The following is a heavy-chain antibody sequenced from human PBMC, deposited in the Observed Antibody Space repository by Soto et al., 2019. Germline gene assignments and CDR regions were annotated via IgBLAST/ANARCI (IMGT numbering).Heavy chain of an antibody. Sequence: EVQLVESGGGLVKPGGSLRLSCAASGFTFSNAWMSWVRQAPGKGLEWVGRIKSKTDGGTTDYAAPVKGRFTISRXDXXNTLYLQMNSLKTEDTAVYYCTTDPNRRTMYYFDYWGQGTLVTVSS. CDR2: IKSKTDGGTT. J-gene: IGHJ4*02. V-gene: IGHV3-15*01. CDR3: TTDPNRRTMYYFDY. CDR1: GFTFSNAW.